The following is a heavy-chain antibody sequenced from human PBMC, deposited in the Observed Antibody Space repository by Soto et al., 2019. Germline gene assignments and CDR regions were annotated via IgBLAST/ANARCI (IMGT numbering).Heavy chain of an antibody. V-gene: IGHV3-48*03. CDR2: ISSSGGTI. CDR3: VRDPNYDGSFDY. J-gene: IGHJ4*02. Sequence: EVQLVESGGGLVQPGGSLRLSCAASGFTFSSYEMSWVRQAPGKGLEWVSYISSSGGTIYYADSVKGRFTISRDNAKISLYLQMNSLRAEDTAVYYCVRDPNYDGSFDYWGQGTLVTVSS. D-gene: IGHD5-12*01. CDR1: GFTFSSYE.